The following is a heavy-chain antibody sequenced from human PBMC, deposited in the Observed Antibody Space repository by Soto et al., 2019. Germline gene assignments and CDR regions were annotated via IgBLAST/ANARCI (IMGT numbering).Heavy chain of an antibody. CDR2: IDNRGRT. V-gene: IGHV4-34*01. CDR1: GGFFRPNC. Sequence: QVQLQQWGAGLLKPSETLSLTCAVHGGFFRPNCWMCIRQPPGKGLAWIGEIDNRGRTNYHPSLKSPGAVALDTSKRQVSLELTSVTGADTGMYSCARKGVVATLGAINSRRQGTTVTVSS. D-gene: IGHD2-21*01. CDR3: ARKGVVATLGAINS. J-gene: IGHJ5*01.